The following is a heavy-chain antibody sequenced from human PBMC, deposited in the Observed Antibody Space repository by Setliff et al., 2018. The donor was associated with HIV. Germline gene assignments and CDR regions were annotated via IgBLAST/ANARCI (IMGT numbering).Heavy chain of an antibody. CDR3: ARSRGTQQEEYYFDY. Sequence: SETLSLTCTVSGGSIGSGSHYWSWIRQPPGKGLEWIGYIYYSGSTNYNPSLKSRVSISVDTSKNQFSLKLSSVTAADTAVYYCARSRGTQQEEYYFDYWGPGTLVTVSS. CDR2: IYYSGST. J-gene: IGHJ4*02. D-gene: IGHD5-12*01. V-gene: IGHV4-61*01. CDR1: GGSIGSGSHY.